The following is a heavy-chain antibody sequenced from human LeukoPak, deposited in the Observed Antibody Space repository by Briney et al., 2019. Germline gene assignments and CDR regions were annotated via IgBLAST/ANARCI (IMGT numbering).Heavy chain of an antibody. Sequence: GGSLRLSCAASGFSVSRNYMTWVRQAPGEGLEWVSLIYSGGSTSYADSVKGRFTISRDNSKNTLYLQMNSLRAEDTAVYYCARKTDHQTGGDYWGQGTLVSVSS. CDR1: GFSVSRNY. CDR2: IYSGGST. V-gene: IGHV3-66*01. J-gene: IGHJ4*02. CDR3: ARKTDHQTGGDY. D-gene: IGHD1-1*01.